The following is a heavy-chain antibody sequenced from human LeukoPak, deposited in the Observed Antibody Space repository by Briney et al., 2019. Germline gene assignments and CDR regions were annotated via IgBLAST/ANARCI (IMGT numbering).Heavy chain of an antibody. D-gene: IGHD3-10*01. V-gene: IGHV1-69*06. Sequence: SVKVSCKASGRTFSSYAISWVRQAPGQGLEWMGGIIPIFGTANYAQKFQGRVTITADKSTSTAYMELSSLRSEDTAVYYCARGPFENYYGSGSYINWFDPWGQGTLVTVSS. J-gene: IGHJ5*02. CDR2: IIPIFGTA. CDR3: ARGPFENYYGSGSYINWFDP. CDR1: GRTFSSYA.